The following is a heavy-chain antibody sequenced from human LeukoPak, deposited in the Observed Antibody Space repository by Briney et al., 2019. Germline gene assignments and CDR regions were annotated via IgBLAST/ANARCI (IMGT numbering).Heavy chain of an antibody. CDR1: GFTFNSYP. Sequence: PGGSLRLSCAASGFTFNSYPMSWVRQAPGKGLEWVANIKQDGSEKYYVDSVKGRFTISRDSAKNSLYLQMNSLRAEDTAVYYCARKWGYGAYDYWGQGTLVTVSS. D-gene: IGHD2-15*01. CDR3: ARKWGYGAYDY. J-gene: IGHJ4*02. CDR2: IKQDGSEK. V-gene: IGHV3-7*01.